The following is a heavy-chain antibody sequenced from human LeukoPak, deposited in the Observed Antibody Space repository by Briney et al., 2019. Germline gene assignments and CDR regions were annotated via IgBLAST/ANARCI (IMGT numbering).Heavy chain of an antibody. D-gene: IGHD5-18*01. Sequence: GGSLRLSCAGSGFTFSSYSMSWVRQAPGKGLEWVANIKKDGSENYYVDSVKGRFTISRDNAKKSLYLQMKSLRAEDTAVYYCARHLSGVTGYSYGRGIDYWGQGTLVTVSS. CDR3: ARHLSGVTGYSYGRGIDY. V-gene: IGHV3-7*01. CDR2: IKKDGSEN. J-gene: IGHJ4*02. CDR1: GFTFSSYS.